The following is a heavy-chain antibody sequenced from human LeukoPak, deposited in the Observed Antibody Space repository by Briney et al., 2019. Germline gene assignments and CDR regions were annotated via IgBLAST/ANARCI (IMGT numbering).Heavy chain of an antibody. V-gene: IGHV3-30-3*01. D-gene: IGHD4-11*01. CDR3: ARDLDSNFDY. CDR2: ISYDGSNK. Sequence: GGSLRLSCAASGFTFSSNAMHWVRQAPGKGLEWVAVISYDGSNKYYADSVKGRFTISRDNSKNTLYLQMNSLRAEDTAVYYCARDLDSNFDYWGQGTLVTVSS. CDR1: GFTFSSNA. J-gene: IGHJ4*02.